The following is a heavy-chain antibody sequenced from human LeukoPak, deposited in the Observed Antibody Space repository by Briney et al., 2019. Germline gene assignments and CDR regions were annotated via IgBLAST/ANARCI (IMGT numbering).Heavy chain of an antibody. CDR2: IDHRGDT. J-gene: IGHJ4*03. CDR1: GGSFSLYY. D-gene: IGHD5-24*01. Sequence: SETLSLTCAVYGGSFSLYYWSWIRQSPGKGLEWIAEIDHRGDTNYNPSVKSRVTISVDTSKNQFSLKVRSLSAADTAVYYCARGATISETGYFDFWGQGTLVTVSS. V-gene: IGHV4-34*01. CDR3: ARGATISETGYFDF.